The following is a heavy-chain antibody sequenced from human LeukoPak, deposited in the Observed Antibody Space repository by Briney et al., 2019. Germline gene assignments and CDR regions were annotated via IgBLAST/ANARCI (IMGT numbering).Heavy chain of an antibody. CDR3: ARDRVGDGYTFDY. Sequence: SETLSLTCAVYGGSFTNYYWSWIRQPPGKGLEWIGEINHSGSTNYNPPLKSRVTISLDTSKNQFSLKLSSVTAADTAMYYCARDRVGDGYTFDYWGQGTLVTVSS. CDR1: GGSFTNYY. D-gene: IGHD5-24*01. CDR2: INHSGST. J-gene: IGHJ4*02. V-gene: IGHV4-34*01.